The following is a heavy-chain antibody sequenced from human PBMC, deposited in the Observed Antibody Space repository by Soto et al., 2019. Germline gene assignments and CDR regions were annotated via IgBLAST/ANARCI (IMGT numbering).Heavy chain of an antibody. Sequence: HITLKESGPTLVKPTQTLTLTCIFSGFSFSADGVGVGWIRQPPGKTLEWLALIYWDDDTRYRPSLKSILTITNDSTKNQVVLTMSTMDPLDTATYYCAHAFGGTSWPNDAFDVWGQGTVVTVSS. CDR2: IYWDDDT. CDR1: GFSFSADGVG. D-gene: IGHD3-16*01. V-gene: IGHV2-5*02. CDR3: AHAFGGTSWPNDAFDV. J-gene: IGHJ3*01.